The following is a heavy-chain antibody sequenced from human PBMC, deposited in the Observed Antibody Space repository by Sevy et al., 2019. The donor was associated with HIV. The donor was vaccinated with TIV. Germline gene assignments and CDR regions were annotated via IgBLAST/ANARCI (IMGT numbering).Heavy chain of an antibody. CDR1: GFTFSSYA. J-gene: IGHJ6*02. CDR3: AKCVSTAANYSYYGMDV. CDR2: ISDSGFTT. Sequence: GGSLRLSCAASGFTFSSYAMNWVRQAPGKGLEWVSAISDSGFTTYYADSVKGRFTISRENSKNTVYLQMNSLRAEDTALYYCAKCVSTAANYSYYGMDVWGQGTTVTVSS. V-gene: IGHV3-23*01. D-gene: IGHD2-21*02.